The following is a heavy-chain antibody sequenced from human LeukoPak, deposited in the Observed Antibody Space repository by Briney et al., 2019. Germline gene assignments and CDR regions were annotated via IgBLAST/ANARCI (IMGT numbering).Heavy chain of an antibody. V-gene: IGHV6-1*01. J-gene: IGHJ5*01. CDR1: GDSVSSDSAA. Sequence: SQTLSLTCAISGDSVSSDSAAWNWLRQSPSRGLEWLGRTYYRSKLYNDYSAFVKSRIIINPDTSKNQFSLQLNSVTPEDTAVYYCARAVAGTEGWFNSWGQGTLVTVSS. CDR3: ARAVAGTEGWFNS. CDR2: TYYRSKLYN. D-gene: IGHD1-1*01.